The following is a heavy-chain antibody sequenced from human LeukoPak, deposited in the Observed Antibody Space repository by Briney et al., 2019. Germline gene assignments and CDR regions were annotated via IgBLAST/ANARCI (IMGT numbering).Heavy chain of an antibody. CDR3: ASPYSSGWSFDY. D-gene: IGHD6-19*01. V-gene: IGHV1-69*01. Sequence: SVKVSCKASGGTFSSYAISWVRQAPGQGLEWMGGIIPIFGTANYAQKFQGRVTITADESTSTAYMELSSLRSEDTAVYYCASPYSSGWSFDYWGQGTLVTVSS. CDR2: IIPIFGTA. CDR1: GGTFSSYA. J-gene: IGHJ4*02.